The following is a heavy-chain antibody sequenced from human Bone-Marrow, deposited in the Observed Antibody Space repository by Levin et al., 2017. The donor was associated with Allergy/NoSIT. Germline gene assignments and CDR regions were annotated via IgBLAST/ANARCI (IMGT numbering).Heavy chain of an antibody. V-gene: IGHV4-59*01. CDR3: ATVPVYGMDV. Sequence: ASETLSLTCTVSGAFISNYYWSWIRQPPGKGLEWIGYISKSGSTIYNPSLDSRTIISIDMSKNHFSLRLRSVTAADTAVYYCATVPVYGMDVWGQGTTVTVS. CDR2: ISKSGST. J-gene: IGHJ6*02. CDR1: GAFISNYY. D-gene: IGHD3-10*02.